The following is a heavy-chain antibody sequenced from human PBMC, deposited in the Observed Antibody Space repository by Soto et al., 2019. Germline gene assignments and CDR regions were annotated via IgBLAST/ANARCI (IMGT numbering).Heavy chain of an antibody. V-gene: IGHV1-69*13. CDR3: ARGPPRRTGYYTSHFDY. J-gene: IGHJ4*02. CDR1: GGTFSSYA. Sequence: GASVKVSCKASGGTFSSYAISWVRQAPGQGLEWMGGIIPIFGTANYAQKFQGRVTITADESTSTAYMELSSLRSEDTAVYYCARGPPRRTGYYTSHFDYWGQGTLVTVSS. D-gene: IGHD3-9*01. CDR2: IIPIFGTA.